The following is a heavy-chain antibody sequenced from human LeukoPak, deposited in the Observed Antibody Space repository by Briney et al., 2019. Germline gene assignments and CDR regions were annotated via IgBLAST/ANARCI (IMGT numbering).Heavy chain of an antibody. D-gene: IGHD3-10*01. Sequence: GGSLRLSCAASGFTFSSYGMSWVRQAPGKGLEWVSAISGSGGSTYYADSVKGRFTISRDNSKNTLYLQMNSLRAEDTAVYYCAKDWGYYGSGPWGYWGQGTLVTVSS. CDR3: AKDWGYYGSGPWGY. CDR2: ISGSGGST. V-gene: IGHV3-23*01. CDR1: GFTFSSYG. J-gene: IGHJ4*02.